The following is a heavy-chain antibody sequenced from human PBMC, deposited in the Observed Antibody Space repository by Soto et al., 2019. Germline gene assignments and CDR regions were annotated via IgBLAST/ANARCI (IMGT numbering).Heavy chain of an antibody. CDR3: AKEGLSVGGMDV. D-gene: IGHD3-16*02. Sequence: QVQLVESGGGVVQPGRSLRLSCAASGFTFSSYGMHWVRQAPGKGLEWVAVISYDGSNKYYAESVKGRFTISRDNSKNTLYLQMNSLRAEDTAVYYCAKEGLSVGGMDVWGQGTTVTVSS. J-gene: IGHJ6*02. CDR1: GFTFSSYG. V-gene: IGHV3-30*18. CDR2: ISYDGSNK.